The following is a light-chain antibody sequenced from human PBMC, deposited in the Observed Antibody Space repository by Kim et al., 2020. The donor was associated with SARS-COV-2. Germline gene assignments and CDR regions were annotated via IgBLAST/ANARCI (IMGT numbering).Light chain of an antibody. V-gene: IGKV1-39*01. CDR2: AAS. CDR3: QQSYSTLLT. J-gene: IGKJ5*01. CDR1: QSISSY. Sequence: LSASVGDRVTITCRASQSISSYLNWYQQKPGKAPKLLIYAASSLQSGVPSRFSGSGTDFTLTISSLQPEDFATYYCQQSYSTLLTFGQGTRLEIK.